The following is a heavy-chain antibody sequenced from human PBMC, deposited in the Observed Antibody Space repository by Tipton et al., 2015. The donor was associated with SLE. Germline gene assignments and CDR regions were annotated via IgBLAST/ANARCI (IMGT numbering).Heavy chain of an antibody. CDR3: ARVYSSTWTHDAFDI. J-gene: IGHJ3*02. V-gene: IGHV3-21*01. Sequence: SLRLSCAASGFTFSSYSMNWVRQAPGKGLEWVSSISSSSTYIYYADSVKGRFTISRDNAKNSLYLQMNSLRAEDTAVYCCARVYSSTWTHDAFDIWGQGTMVTVSS. CDR2: ISSSSTYI. D-gene: IGHD6-13*01. CDR1: GFTFSSYS.